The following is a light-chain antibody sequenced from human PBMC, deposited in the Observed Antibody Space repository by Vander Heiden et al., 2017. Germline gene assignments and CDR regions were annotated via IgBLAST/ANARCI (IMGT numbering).Light chain of an antibody. CDR2: RNN. CDR1: SSNIGSNT. V-gene: IGLV1-44*01. Sequence: QSVLTQPPSASGTPGQRVTISCCGSSSNIGSNTVTWYQQLPGTAPKLLIYRNNQRPSGVPDRFSGSKSGTSASLAISGLQSEDEADYYCAAWDDSLNGVVFGGGTELTVL. J-gene: IGLJ2*01. CDR3: AAWDDSLNGVV.